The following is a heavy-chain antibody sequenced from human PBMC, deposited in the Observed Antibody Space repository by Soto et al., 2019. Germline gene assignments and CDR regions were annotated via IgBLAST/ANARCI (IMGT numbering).Heavy chain of an antibody. Sequence: QVQLVQSGAEVKKPGSSVKVSCKASGGTFSSYAISWVRQAPGQGLEWMGGIIPIFGTANYAQEFQGRVTITADESTSTAYMELSSLRSEDTAVYYCARGQTYYYDSSGYPNWFDPWGQGTLVTVSS. CDR2: IIPIFGTA. J-gene: IGHJ5*02. V-gene: IGHV1-69*01. CDR1: GGTFSSYA. CDR3: ARGQTYYYDSSGYPNWFDP. D-gene: IGHD3-22*01.